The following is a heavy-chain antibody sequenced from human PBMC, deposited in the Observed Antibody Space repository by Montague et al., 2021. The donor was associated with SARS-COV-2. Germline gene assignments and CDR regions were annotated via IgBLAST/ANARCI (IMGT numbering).Heavy chain of an antibody. CDR1: GGSFSTYS. Sequence: SETLSLTCAVHGGSFSTYSWNWIRQPPGKGLEWIGEIHHGGSTNYNPSLKSRVTILADTSKNQFSLKLTSVAAADTAVYYCARLGDGVVPSPILGVGSYYSYYYLDVWGKGTTVTVSS. D-gene: IGHD3-10*01. J-gene: IGHJ6*03. CDR3: ARLGDGVVPSPILGVGSYYSYYYLDV. CDR2: IHHGGST. V-gene: IGHV4-34*01.